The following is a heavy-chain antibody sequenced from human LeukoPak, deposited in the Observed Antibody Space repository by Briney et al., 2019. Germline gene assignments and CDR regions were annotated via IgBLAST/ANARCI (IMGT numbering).Heavy chain of an antibody. V-gene: IGHV3-7*01. CDR3: ASGIAAAGFDY. CDR1: GVTFSSYW. CDR2: IKQDGSEK. J-gene: IGHJ4*02. Sequence: PGGSLRLSCAASGVTFSSYWMSWVRQAPGKGLEWVANIKQDGSEKYYVDSVKGRFTLSRDNAKNSLYLQMNSLRAEDTAVYYCASGIAAAGFDYWGQGTLVTVSS. D-gene: IGHD6-13*01.